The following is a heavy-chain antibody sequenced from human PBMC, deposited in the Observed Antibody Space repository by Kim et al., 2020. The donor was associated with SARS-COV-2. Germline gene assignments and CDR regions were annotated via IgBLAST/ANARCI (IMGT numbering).Heavy chain of an antibody. V-gene: IGHV4-39*01. J-gene: IGHJ3*02. D-gene: IGHD2-15*01. Sequence: KSRVTISVDTSKNQFSLKLSSVTAADTAVYYCAIEGYCSGGSCYSLAFDIWGQGTMVTVSS. CDR3: AIEGYCSGGSCYSLAFDI.